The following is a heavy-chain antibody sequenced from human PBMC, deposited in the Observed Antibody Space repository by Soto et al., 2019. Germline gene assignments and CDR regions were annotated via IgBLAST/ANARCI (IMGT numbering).Heavy chain of an antibody. CDR1: GYTFTSYG. CDR3: ARETSYCSGGSCYYYFDY. Sequence: QVQLVQSGTEVKKPGASVKVSCKASGYTFTSYGISWVRQAPGQGLEWMGWISAYNGNTNYAQKLQGRVTMTTDTSTSTAYMELSSLRFDDTAVYYCARETSYCSGGSCYYYFDYWGQGTLVTVSS. V-gene: IGHV1-18*01. J-gene: IGHJ4*02. CDR2: ISAYNGNT. D-gene: IGHD2-15*01.